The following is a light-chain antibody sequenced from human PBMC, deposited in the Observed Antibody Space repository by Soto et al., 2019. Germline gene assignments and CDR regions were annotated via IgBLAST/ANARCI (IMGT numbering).Light chain of an antibody. Sequence: EIVLTQSPGTLSLSPGERATLSCRASQSVSSSYLAWYQQKPGQAPRLLIYDASRATGIPDRFSGSGSWTDFTLASTSLEPEDIAVYYCQHYGTSALFGPGTKVYI. CDR2: DAS. V-gene: IGKV3-20*01. CDR3: QHYGTSAL. J-gene: IGKJ3*01. CDR1: QSVSSSY.